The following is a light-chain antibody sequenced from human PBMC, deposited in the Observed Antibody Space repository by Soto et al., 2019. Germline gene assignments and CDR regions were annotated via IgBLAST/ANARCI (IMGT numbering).Light chain of an antibody. Sequence: EIVLTQSPATLSLSPGERATLSCRASQSVSSSLAWYQQKPGQAPRLLIYDASNRATGIPARFSGSGSGTDFTLSISNLEPEDCAVYYCQQRGNWPRTFGQGTKLEIK. CDR3: QQRGNWPRT. V-gene: IGKV3-11*01. J-gene: IGKJ2*01. CDR2: DAS. CDR1: QSVSSS.